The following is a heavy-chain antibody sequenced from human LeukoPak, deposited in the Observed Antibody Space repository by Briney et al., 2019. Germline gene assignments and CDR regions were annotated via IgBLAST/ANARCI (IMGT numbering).Heavy chain of an antibody. CDR3: VRDRYYYDSSGYYDAFDT. D-gene: IGHD3-22*01. Sequence: VGSLRLSCAASGFTVSNNYMTWVRQAPGKGLEWVSVIYSDGSTFYADSVKGRFSISRDSSKNTLYLQLNSLRAEDTALYYCVRDRYYYDSSGYYDAFDTWGQGTMVTVSS. J-gene: IGHJ3*02. CDR1: GFTVSNNY. CDR2: IYSDGST. V-gene: IGHV3-53*01.